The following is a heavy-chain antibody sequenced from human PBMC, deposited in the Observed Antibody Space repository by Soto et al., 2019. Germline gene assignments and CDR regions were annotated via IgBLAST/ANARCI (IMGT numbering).Heavy chain of an antibody. CDR3: AKFGCSGDSCYADY. D-gene: IGHD2-15*01. Sequence: GGSLRLSCAASGFTFSSFAMIWVRRAPGKGLEWVSGVSASGGSTFYADSVKGRFTISRDNSKNTLNLQVNSLRAEDTAVYFCAKFGCSGDSCYADYWGQGTLVTVSS. V-gene: IGHV3-23*01. CDR2: VSASGGST. CDR1: GFTFSSFA. J-gene: IGHJ4*02.